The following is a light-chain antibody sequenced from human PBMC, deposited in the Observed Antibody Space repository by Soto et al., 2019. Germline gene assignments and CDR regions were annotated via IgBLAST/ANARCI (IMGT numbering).Light chain of an antibody. CDR2: QVS. J-gene: IGLJ1*01. CDR1: SSDIGGYYY. CDR3: TSYTSSSTFYV. Sequence: QSVLTQPASVSGSPGQSITISCTGTSSDIGGYYYVSWYQHHPGKAPKLMIYQVSNRPSGVSNRFSGSKSGNTASLTIPGLQAEDEADYYCTSYTSSSTFYVFGTGTKVTVL. V-gene: IGLV2-14*01.